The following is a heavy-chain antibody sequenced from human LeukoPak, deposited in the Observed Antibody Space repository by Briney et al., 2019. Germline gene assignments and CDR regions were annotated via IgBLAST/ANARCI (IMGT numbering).Heavy chain of an antibody. D-gene: IGHD3-3*01. CDR3: ARVMSGYYVDLDV. CDR1: GFTFSSYA. CDR2: ISGSGGST. Sequence: GGSLRLSCAASGFTFSSYAMSWVRQAPGKGLEWVSAISGSGGSTYYADSVKGRFTISRDNSKNTLYLQMNSLRDEDTAVYYCARVMSGYYVDLDVWGQGTMVTVSS. V-gene: IGHV3-23*01. J-gene: IGHJ3*01.